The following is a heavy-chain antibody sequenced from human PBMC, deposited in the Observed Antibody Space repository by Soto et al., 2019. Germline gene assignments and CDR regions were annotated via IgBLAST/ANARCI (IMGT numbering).Heavy chain of an antibody. CDR1: GGSISSYY. D-gene: IGHD2-2*01. Sequence: PSETLSLTCTVSGGSISSYYWSWIRQPPGKGLEWIGYIYYSGSTNYNPSLKSRVTISVDTSKNQFSLKLSSVTAADTAVYYCARGIVVVPAANYYYYYGMDVWGQGTTVTVSS. V-gene: IGHV4-59*01. J-gene: IGHJ6*02. CDR2: IYYSGST. CDR3: ARGIVVVPAANYYYYYGMDV.